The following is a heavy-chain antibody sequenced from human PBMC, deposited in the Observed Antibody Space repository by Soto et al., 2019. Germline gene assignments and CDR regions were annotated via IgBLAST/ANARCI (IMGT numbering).Heavy chain of an antibody. Sequence: SVKVSCEASGGTFSSYAISWVRQAPGQGLEWMGGIIPIFGTANYAQKFQGRVTITADESTSTAYMELSSLRAEDTAVYYCARGIDLVTMVYTYYFDNWGQGALVTVSS. CDR1: GGTFSSYA. CDR2: IIPIFGTA. J-gene: IGHJ4*02. V-gene: IGHV1-69*13. CDR3: ARGIDLVTMVYTYYFDN. D-gene: IGHD2-8*01.